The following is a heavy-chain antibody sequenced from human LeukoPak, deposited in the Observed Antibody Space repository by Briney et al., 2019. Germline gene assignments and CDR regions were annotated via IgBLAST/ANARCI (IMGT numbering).Heavy chain of an antibody. CDR1: GFTFSSYW. Sequence: GGSLRLSCAASGFTFSSYWMSWVRQAPGKGLEWVANIKQDGSEKYYVDSVKGRFTISRDNAKNSLYLQMNSLRAEDTAVYYCARTVLRFSDGMDVWGQGTTVTVSS. J-gene: IGHJ6*02. CDR2: IKQDGSEK. V-gene: IGHV3-7*01. D-gene: IGHD3-3*01. CDR3: ARTVLRFSDGMDV.